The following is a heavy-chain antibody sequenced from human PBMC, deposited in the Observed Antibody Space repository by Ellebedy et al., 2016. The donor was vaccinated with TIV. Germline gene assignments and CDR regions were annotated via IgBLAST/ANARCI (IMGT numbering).Heavy chain of an antibody. Sequence: GESLKISCAASGFTFSSYSMNWVRQAPGKGLEWVSSISSSSSYIYYADSVKGRFTISRDNAKNSLYLQMNSLRAEDTAVYYCANSRIAAAGTYSFDYWGQGTLVTVSS. CDR3: ANSRIAAAGTYSFDY. CDR2: ISSSSSYI. CDR1: GFTFSSYS. D-gene: IGHD6-13*01. J-gene: IGHJ4*02. V-gene: IGHV3-21*01.